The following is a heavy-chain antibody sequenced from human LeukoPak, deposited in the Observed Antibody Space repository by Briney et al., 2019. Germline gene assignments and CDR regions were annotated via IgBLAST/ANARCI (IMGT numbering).Heavy chain of an antibody. Sequence: ASVKVSCKASGYTFTGYYMHWVRQAPGQGLEWMGWINPNSGGTNYAQRFQGRVTMTRDTSISTAYMELSRLRSDDTAVYYCARDWVNGIAVAGDIDYWGQGTLVTVSS. CDR3: ARDWVNGIAVAGDIDY. CDR1: GYTFTGYY. J-gene: IGHJ4*02. D-gene: IGHD6-19*01. V-gene: IGHV1-2*02. CDR2: INPNSGGT.